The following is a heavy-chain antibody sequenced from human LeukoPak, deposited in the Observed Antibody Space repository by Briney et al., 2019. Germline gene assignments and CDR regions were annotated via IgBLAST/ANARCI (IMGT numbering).Heavy chain of an antibody. V-gene: IGHV4-39*01. J-gene: IGHJ4*02. CDR3: VIFIMGTSTTDY. Sequence: SETVSLTCTVSGGSISSGTHYWGWIRQPPRKGLEWIGTIYYSGSTYYNPSLKSRVTISLDTSKNQFSLNLSSVTDTAVYYCVIFIMGTSTTDYWGQGTLVTVSS. CDR2: IYYSGST. D-gene: IGHD1-26*01. CDR1: GGSISSGTHY.